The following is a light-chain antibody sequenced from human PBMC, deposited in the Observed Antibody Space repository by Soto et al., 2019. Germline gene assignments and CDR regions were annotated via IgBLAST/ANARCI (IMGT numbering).Light chain of an antibody. Sequence: QMTQSPSTLSASVGDTVTITCRASQSISSWLAWYQQKPGKAPKLLIYKASSLESGVPSRFSGSGSGTEFTLTISSLQPDDFATYYCQQYNSYSQTFGQGTKVDIK. CDR1: QSISSW. J-gene: IGKJ1*01. V-gene: IGKV1-5*03. CDR3: QQYNSYSQT. CDR2: KAS.